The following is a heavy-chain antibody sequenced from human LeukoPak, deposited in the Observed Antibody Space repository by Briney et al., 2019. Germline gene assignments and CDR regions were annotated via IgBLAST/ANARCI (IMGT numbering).Heavy chain of an antibody. CDR2: IYYSGST. V-gene: IGHV4-59*08. Sequence: PSETLSLTCTVSGGSISSYYWSWIRQPPGKGLEWIGYIYYSGSTNYSPSLKSRVTISVDTSKNQFSLKLSSVTAADTAVYYCATSRRRGAFDIWGQGTMVTVSS. J-gene: IGHJ3*02. CDR3: ATSRRRGAFDI. CDR1: GGSISSYY.